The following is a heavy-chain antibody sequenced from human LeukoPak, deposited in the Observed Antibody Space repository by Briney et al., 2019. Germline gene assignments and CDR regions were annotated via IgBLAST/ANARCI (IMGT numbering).Heavy chain of an antibody. CDR2: IRYDGSNK. Sequence: GGSLRLSCEAPGFTFSIAGMHWVRETLGKGLEWVAFIRYDGSNKYYAESVKGRFTISRDNSKNTLYLQMNSLRAEDTAVYYCAKDPRRGVGFVGATFDYGGQGTLVSVSS. D-gene: IGHD1-26*01. CDR1: GFTFSIAG. J-gene: IGHJ4*02. CDR3: AKDPRRGVGFVGATFDY. V-gene: IGHV3-30*02.